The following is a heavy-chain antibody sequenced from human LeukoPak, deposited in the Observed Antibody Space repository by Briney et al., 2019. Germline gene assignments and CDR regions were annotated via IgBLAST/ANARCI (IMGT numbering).Heavy chain of an antibody. CDR1: GGSISSSNYY. D-gene: IGHD6-13*01. J-gene: IGHJ4*02. CDR2: IYYSGNT. CDR3: ARHRIPRMIAAAGTFVDYFDY. V-gene: IGHV4-39*01. Sequence: SETLSLTCTVSGGSISSSNYYWGWIRQPPGKGLEWIGSIYYSGNTNYNPSLKSRVTISVDTSKNQFSLKLSSVTAADTAVYYCARHRIPRMIAAAGTFVDYFDYWGQGTLVTVSS.